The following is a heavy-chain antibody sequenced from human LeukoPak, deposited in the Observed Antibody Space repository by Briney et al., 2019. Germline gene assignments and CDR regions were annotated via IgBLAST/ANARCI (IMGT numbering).Heavy chain of an antibody. CDR2: IKQDGSEK. CDR1: GFTFSSYW. J-gene: IGHJ4*02. CDR3: ARDLTVQGVLRFLEWPFDY. D-gene: IGHD3-3*01. V-gene: IGHV3-7*01. Sequence: QAGGSLRLSCAASGFTFSSYWMSWVRQAPGKGLEWVANIKQDGSEKYYVDSVKGRFTISRDNAKNSLYLQMNSLRAEDTAVYYCARDLTVQGVLRFLEWPFDYWGQGTLVTVSS.